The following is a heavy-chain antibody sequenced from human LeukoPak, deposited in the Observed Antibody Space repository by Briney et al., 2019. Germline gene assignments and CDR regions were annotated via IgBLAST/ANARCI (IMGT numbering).Heavy chain of an antibody. CDR3: AREGSSSSGEYNWFGP. D-gene: IGHD6-6*01. V-gene: IGHV4-39*07. Sequence: SETLSLTCTVSGDSFSSSSHYWGWLRQPPGRGLEWIGSIRNSGNTYYSPSLKGRVTISVDTSKNQFSLKLSSVTAADTAVYYCAREGSSSSGEYNWFGPWGQGTLVTVSS. J-gene: IGHJ5*02. CDR2: IRNSGNT. CDR1: GDSFSSSSHY.